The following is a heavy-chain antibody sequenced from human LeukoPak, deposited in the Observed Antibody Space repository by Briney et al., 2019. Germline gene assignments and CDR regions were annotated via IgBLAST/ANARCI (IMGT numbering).Heavy chain of an antibody. CDR1: GFTFSSYA. V-gene: IGHV3-23*01. Sequence: GGSLRLSCAASGFTFSSYAMSWVRQAPGKGLEWVSAISGSGGSTYYAGSVKGRFTISRDNSKNTLYLQMNSLRAEDTAVYYCAKATFIVVVPAAIGPTLMDVWGKGTTVTVSS. D-gene: IGHD2-2*02. J-gene: IGHJ6*04. CDR2: ISGSGGST. CDR3: AKATFIVVVPAAIGPTLMDV.